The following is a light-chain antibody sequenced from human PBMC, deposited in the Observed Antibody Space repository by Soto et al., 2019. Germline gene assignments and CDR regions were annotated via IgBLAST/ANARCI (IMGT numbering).Light chain of an antibody. CDR2: EVS. V-gene: IGLV2-8*01. Sequence: QSALTQPASVSGSPGQSITISCTGTSSDVGGHNYVSWYQQHPGKAPKLMIYEVSKRPSGVPDRFSGSKSGNTASLTVSGLQAEDEADYYCSSYAGSNNVVFGGGTKLTV. J-gene: IGLJ2*01. CDR3: SSYAGSNNVV. CDR1: SSDVGGHNY.